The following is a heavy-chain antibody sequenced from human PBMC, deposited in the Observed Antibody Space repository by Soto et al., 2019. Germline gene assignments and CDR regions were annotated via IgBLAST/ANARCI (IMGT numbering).Heavy chain of an antibody. V-gene: IGHV1-69*01. D-gene: IGHD3-3*01. CDR3: ARRTNFWSGYDYYYYGMDV. J-gene: IGHJ6*02. CDR1: GGTFSSYA. CDR2: IIPIFGTA. Sequence: QVQLVQSGAEVKKPGSSVKVSCKASGGTFSSYAISWVRQAPGQGLEWMGGIIPIFGTANYAQEFQGRVTITADESTSTAYMELSSLRSEDTAVYYCARRTNFWSGYDYYYYGMDVWGQGTTVTVSS.